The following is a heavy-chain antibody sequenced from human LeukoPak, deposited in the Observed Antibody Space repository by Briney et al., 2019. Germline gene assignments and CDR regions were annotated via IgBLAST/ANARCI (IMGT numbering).Heavy chain of an antibody. J-gene: IGHJ4*02. D-gene: IGHD2-2*01. CDR3: ARGDGVVVVPAAIDY. CDR2: MNPNSGNT. Sequence: ASVKVSCKASGYTFTSYDINWVRHATGQGLEWMGWMNPNSGNTGYAQKFQGRVTMTRNTSISTAYMELSSLRSEDTAVYYCARGDGVVVVPAAIDYWGQGTLVTVSS. CDR1: GYTFTSYD. V-gene: IGHV1-8*01.